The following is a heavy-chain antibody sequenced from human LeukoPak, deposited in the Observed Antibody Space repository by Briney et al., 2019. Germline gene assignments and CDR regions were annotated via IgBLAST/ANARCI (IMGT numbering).Heavy chain of an antibody. V-gene: IGHV3-66*01. CDR2: IYNSGDT. J-gene: IGHJ4*02. CDR1: GFIFSSYW. CDR3: AGYGGSSL. Sequence: PGGSLRLSCAASGFIFSSYWIHWVRQAPGQGLECVSTIYNSGDTFFADSVKGRFTISRDNSRNTVYLQMNNLRADDTAMYYCAGYGGSSLWGQGTLVTVSS. D-gene: IGHD2-15*01.